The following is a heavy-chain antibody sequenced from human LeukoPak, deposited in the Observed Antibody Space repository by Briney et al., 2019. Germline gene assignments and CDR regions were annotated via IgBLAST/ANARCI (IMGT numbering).Heavy chain of an antibody. D-gene: IGHD1-26*01. V-gene: IGHV1-18*01. CDR3: RVGATLFDY. CDR1: GYTFTSYD. CDR2: ISTYNGNT. J-gene: IGHJ4*02. Sequence: PEASVKVSCKASGYTFTSYDINWVRQATGQGLEWMGWISTYNGNTNYAQKPQGRVTMTTDTSTSTAYMELRSLRSDDTAVYYCRVGATLFDYWGQGTLVAVSS.